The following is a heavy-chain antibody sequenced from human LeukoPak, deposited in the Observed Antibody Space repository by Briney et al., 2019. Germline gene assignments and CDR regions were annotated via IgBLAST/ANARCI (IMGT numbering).Heavy chain of an antibody. V-gene: IGHV4-39*01. D-gene: IGHD5-18*01. CDR2: IYYSGST. J-gene: IGHJ6*03. CDR3: ATLSRDTHYMDV. CDR1: GGSISSSSYY. Sequence: PSETLSLTCTVSGGSISSSSYYWGWIRQPPGKGLEWIGSIYYSGSTYYNPSLKSRVTISVDTSKNQFSLKLSSVTAADTAVYYCATLSRDTHYMDVWGKGTTVTVSS.